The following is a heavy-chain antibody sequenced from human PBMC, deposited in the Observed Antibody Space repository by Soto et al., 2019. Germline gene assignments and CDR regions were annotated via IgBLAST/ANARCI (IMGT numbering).Heavy chain of an antibody. V-gene: IGHV1-8*01. CDR2: MNPNSGNT. CDR1: GYTFTSYD. D-gene: IGHD2-15*01. J-gene: IGHJ5*02. CDR3: GRGVGVVVAATPTYNWFDP. Sequence: ASVKVSCKASGYTFTSYDINWVRQATGQGLEWMGWMNPNSGNTGYAQKFQGRVTMTRNTSISTAYMELSSLRSEDTAVYYCGRGVGVVVAATPTYNWFDPWGQGTLVTVSS.